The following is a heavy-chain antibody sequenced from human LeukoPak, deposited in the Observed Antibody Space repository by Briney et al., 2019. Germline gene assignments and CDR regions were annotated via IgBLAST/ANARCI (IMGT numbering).Heavy chain of an antibody. D-gene: IGHD5-12*01. Sequence: SETLSLTCTVSGGSISSSNHYWGWIRQPPGKGLEWIGSIYYSGSIYYNPSLKSRVTTSVDTSKNQFSLKLSSVTAADTAVYYCAVAYGMDVWGQGTTVTVSS. CDR2: IYYSGSI. V-gene: IGHV4-39*01. CDR1: GGSISSSNHY. J-gene: IGHJ6*02. CDR3: AVAYGMDV.